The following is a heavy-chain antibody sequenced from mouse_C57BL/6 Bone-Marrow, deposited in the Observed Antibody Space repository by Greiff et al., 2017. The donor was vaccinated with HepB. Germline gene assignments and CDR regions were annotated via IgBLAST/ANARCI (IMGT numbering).Heavy chain of an antibody. CDR3: ARSPPNIYHFDY. V-gene: IGHV1-69*01. J-gene: IGHJ2*01. Sequence: QVQLQQPGAELVMPGASVKLSCKASGYTFTSYWMHWVKQRPGQGLEWIGEIDPSDSYTNYNQKFKGKSTLTVDKSSSTAYMQLSSLTSEDSAVYYCARSPPNIYHFDYWGQGTTLTVSS. CDR2: IDPSDSYT. CDR1: GYTFTSYW. D-gene: IGHD1-1*01.